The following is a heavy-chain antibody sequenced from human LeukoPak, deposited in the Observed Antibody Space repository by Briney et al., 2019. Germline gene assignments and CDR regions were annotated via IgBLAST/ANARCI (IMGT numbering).Heavy chain of an antibody. J-gene: IGHJ6*03. CDR2: IIPIFGTA. Sequence: SVKVSCKASGGTFSSYAISWVRQAPGQGLEWMGGIIPIFGTANYAQKFQGRVTIITDESTSTAYMELSSLRSEDTAVYYCASNSRTYYYYYYMDVWGKGTTVTVSS. CDR3: ASNSRTYYYYYYMDV. CDR1: GGTFSSYA. D-gene: IGHD1-1*01. V-gene: IGHV1-69*05.